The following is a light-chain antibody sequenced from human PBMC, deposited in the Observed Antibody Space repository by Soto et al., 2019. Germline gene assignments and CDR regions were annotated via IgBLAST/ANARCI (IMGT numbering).Light chain of an antibody. V-gene: IGKV3-15*01. CDR3: QQYNDWPLT. J-gene: IGKJ2*01. CDR2: GAS. CDR1: ETIKNN. Sequence: DIVMTQSTATLSVSPGERVILSCRANETIKNNLAWHQQKPGQAARLLIYGASTRATGIPARFSGTGFGTDFTLTINSLQSEDFALYFCQQYNDWPLTFGQGTRLDI.